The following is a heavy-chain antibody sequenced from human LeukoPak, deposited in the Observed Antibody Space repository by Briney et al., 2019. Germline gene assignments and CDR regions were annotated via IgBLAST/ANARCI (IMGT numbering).Heavy chain of an antibody. CDR1: GFTFSNYW. V-gene: IGHV3-7*01. D-gene: IGHD6-6*01. CDR2: IDRDGSAE. J-gene: IGHJ5*02. CDR3: ARDMGSSSSEGWFDP. Sequence: GGSLRLSCAASGFTFSNYWMSWVRQSPGRGLEWVANIDRDGSAEYYVDSVGGRFTVSRDNAKNSLYLQIDSLRAEDTAVYYCARDMGSSSSEGWFDPWGQGTLVTVSS.